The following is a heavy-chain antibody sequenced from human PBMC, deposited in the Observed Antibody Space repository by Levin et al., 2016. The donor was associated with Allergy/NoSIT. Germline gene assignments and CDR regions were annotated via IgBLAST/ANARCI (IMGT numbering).Heavy chain of an antibody. V-gene: IGHV4-59*01. CDR2: IYYSGST. Sequence: WIRQPPGKGLEWIGYIYYSGSTNYNPSLKSRVTISVDTSKNQFSLKLSSVTAADTAVYYCARDRGLGMATIFTGFDYWGQGTLVTVSS. CDR3: ARDRGLGMATIFTGFDY. J-gene: IGHJ4*02. D-gene: IGHD5-24*01.